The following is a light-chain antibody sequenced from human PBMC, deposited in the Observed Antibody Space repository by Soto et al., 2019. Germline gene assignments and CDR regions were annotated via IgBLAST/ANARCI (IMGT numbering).Light chain of an antibody. CDR3: SSYTSSSTLV. CDR1: SSDVGGYNY. V-gene: IGLV2-14*01. CDR2: EVS. Sequence: QAALTQPASVSGSPGQTITISCTGTSSDVGGYNYVSWYHQHPGKAPKLMIYEVSNRPSWVSTRFSGSKSGNTASLTISGRPAQDEAAYYCSSYTSSSTLVFGTGTKLTVL. J-gene: IGLJ1*01.